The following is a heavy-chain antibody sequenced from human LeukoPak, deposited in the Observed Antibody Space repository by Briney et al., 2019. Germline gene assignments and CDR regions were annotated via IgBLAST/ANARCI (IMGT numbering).Heavy chain of an antibody. CDR2: MNTNSGNT. CDR3: AREGTFGDYRASGDH. CDR1: GYPFTSYN. V-gene: IGHV1-8*01. Sequence: ASVKVSCKASGYPFTSYNVNWVRQATGQGLEWMGWMNTNSGNTGYSQNFQGRVTMTRDTSISTAYMELSSLMSEDTAVYYCAREGTFGDYRASGDHWGQGALVTVSS. J-gene: IGHJ4*02. D-gene: IGHD2-21*02.